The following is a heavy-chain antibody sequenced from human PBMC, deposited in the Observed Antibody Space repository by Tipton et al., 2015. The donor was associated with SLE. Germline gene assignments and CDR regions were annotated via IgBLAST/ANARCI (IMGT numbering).Heavy chain of an antibody. CDR3: ARAGRLGIDIDC. Sequence: GLVKPSETLSLTCTVSGGSISSYYWSWIRQPPGKGLEWIGYIYYSGSTNYNPSLKSRVTMSVDTSKNQFSLKLSSVTAADTAVYYCARAGRLGIDIDCWGQGTLVTVSS. V-gene: IGHV4-59*12. J-gene: IGHJ4*02. D-gene: IGHD7-27*01. CDR2: IYYSGST. CDR1: GGSISSYY.